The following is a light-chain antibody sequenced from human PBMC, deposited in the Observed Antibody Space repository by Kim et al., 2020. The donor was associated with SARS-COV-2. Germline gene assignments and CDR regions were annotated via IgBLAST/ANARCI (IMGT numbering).Light chain of an antibody. CDR2: WAS. CDR3: QQYYSLPLT. CDR1: QSLLFSSNNKNY. V-gene: IGKV4-1*01. Sequence: DIVMTQSPDSLAVSLGERATINCKSSQSLLFSSNNKNYLAWFQQKPGQPPKLLIYWASTRESGVPDRFSGGGSGTDFTLTISSLQAEDVAVYYCQQYYSLPLTFGPGTKVDIK. J-gene: IGKJ3*01.